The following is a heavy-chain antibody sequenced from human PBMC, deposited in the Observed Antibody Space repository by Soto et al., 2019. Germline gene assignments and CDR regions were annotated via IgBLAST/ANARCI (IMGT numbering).Heavy chain of an antibody. J-gene: IGHJ4*02. CDR3: ARYSGYDLKDPGGDYFDY. V-gene: IGHV1-69*02. Sequence: GASVKVSCKASGGTFSSYTISWVRQAPGQGLEWMGRIIPILGIANYAQKFQGRVTITADKSTSTAYMELSSLRSEDTAVYYCARYSGYDLKDPGGDYFDYWGQGTLVTVSS. D-gene: IGHD5-12*01. CDR1: GGTFSSYT. CDR2: IIPILGIA.